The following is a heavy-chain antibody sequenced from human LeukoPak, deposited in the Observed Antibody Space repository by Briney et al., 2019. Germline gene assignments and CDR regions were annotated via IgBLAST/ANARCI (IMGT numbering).Heavy chain of an antibody. CDR1: GFTFSSSG. D-gene: IGHD3-9*01. V-gene: IGHV3-30*03. CDR2: ISFGGSNK. J-gene: IGHJ4*02. CDR3: ARDFGWLSGFDY. Sequence: GGSLRLSCAASGFTFSSSGMHWVRQAPGEGLEWVAVISFGGSNKYYGDSLKGRFTISRDNSKNTLYLQMNSLRGEDMAIYYCARDFGWLSGFDYWGQGTLVTVSS.